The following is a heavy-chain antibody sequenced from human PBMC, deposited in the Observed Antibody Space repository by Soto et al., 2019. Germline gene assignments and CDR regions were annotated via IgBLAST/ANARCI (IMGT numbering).Heavy chain of an antibody. Sequence: SETLSLTCAVYGGSFSGYYWSWIRQPPGKGLEWIGEINHSGSTNYNPSLKSRVTISVDTSKNQFSLKLSSVTAADTAVYYCARGEQWLVLGTIYYYYGMDVWGQGTTVAVSS. D-gene: IGHD6-19*01. V-gene: IGHV4-34*01. J-gene: IGHJ6*02. CDR2: INHSGST. CDR3: ARGEQWLVLGTIYYYYGMDV. CDR1: GGSFSGYY.